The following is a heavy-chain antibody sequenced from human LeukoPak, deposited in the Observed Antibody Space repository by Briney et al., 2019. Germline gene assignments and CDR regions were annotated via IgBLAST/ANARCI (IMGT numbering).Heavy chain of an antibody. CDR3: ARDSSSWYEAFDT. Sequence: PSETLSLTCGVSGYSISSGYYWGWIRQPPGKGLEWIGSISHIGFTYYNPSLKSRLTISLDTSKNQFSLKLSSVTAADTAVYYCARDSSSWYEAFDTWGQGTMVTVSS. J-gene: IGHJ3*02. D-gene: IGHD6-13*01. CDR1: GYSISSGYY. V-gene: IGHV4-38-2*02. CDR2: ISHIGFT.